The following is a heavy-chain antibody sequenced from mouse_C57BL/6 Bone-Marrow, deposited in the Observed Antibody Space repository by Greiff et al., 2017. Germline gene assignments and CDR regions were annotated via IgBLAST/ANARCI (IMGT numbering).Heavy chain of an antibody. CDR3: ARGGNPLTNAMDY. CDR2: INPSTGGT. CDR1: GYSFTGYY. J-gene: IGHJ4*01. D-gene: IGHD1-1*01. Sequence: EVQLQQSGPELVKPGASVKISCKASGYSFTGYYMNWVKQSPEKSLEWIGEINPSTGGTPYNQKFKAKATLTVDKSSSTAYMQLKSLTSEDSAVYYCARGGNPLTNAMDYWGPGTSVTVSS. V-gene: IGHV1-42*01.